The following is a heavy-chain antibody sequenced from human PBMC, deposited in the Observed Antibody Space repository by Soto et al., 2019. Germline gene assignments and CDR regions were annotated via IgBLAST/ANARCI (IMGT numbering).Heavy chain of an antibody. CDR2: INHSGST. CDR1: GGSFSGYY. V-gene: IGHV4-34*01. CDR3: ARIMVYAAYFDY. Sequence: QVQLQQWGAGLLKPSETLSLTCAVYGGSFSGYYWSWIRQPPGQGLEWIGEINHSGSTNYNPSLKSRVTISVDTSKNQFSLKLSSVTAADTAVYYCARIMVYAAYFDYWGKGTLVTVSS. D-gene: IGHD2-8*01. J-gene: IGHJ4*02.